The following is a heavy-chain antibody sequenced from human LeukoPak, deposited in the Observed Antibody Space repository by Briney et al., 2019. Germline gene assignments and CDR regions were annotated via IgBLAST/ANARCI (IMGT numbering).Heavy chain of an antibody. Sequence: ASVKVSCRASGYTFTSYYIHWVRQAPGQGLEWMGIINPSGGSTSNAQKFQGRVTMTRDTSTSTVYMELSSLRSEDTAVYYCARLYSYGRYYYYGMDVWGQGTTVTVSS. V-gene: IGHV1-46*01. CDR2: INPSGGST. CDR3: ARLYSYGRYYYYGMDV. D-gene: IGHD5-18*01. J-gene: IGHJ6*02. CDR1: GYTFTSYY.